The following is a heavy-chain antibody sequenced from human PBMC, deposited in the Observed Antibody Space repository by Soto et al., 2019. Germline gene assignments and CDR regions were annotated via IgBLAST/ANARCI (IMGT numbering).Heavy chain of an antibody. J-gene: IGHJ4*02. V-gene: IGHV3-74*01. Sequence: EVQLVESGGGLVQPGGSKRLSCAASGFTFRSYWMHWVRQAPGKGLVWVSRISPDGSITNYADSVKGRFTISRDNAKNTLFLQMNSLRAEDTAVYYCTREVATVPDYWGQGTLVTVSS. CDR2: ISPDGSIT. CDR1: GFTFRSYW. CDR3: TREVATVPDY. D-gene: IGHD6-13*01.